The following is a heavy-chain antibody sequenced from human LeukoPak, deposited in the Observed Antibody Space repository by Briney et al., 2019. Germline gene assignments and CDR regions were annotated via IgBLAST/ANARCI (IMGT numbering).Heavy chain of an antibody. CDR2: FSDKGVS. CDR3: ARGRFNMIRGVIKTVWFDP. CDR1: GASVTDYY. Sequence: SETLSLTCSLSGASVTDYYSSWIRQPPGKGLEWIGYFSDKGVSHYSTSLKSRITISADTTKKQVSLRLNSATAADTAVYYCARGRFNMIRGVIKTVWFDPWTQGTQVTVSS. D-gene: IGHD3-10*01. V-gene: IGHV4-59*02. J-gene: IGHJ5*02.